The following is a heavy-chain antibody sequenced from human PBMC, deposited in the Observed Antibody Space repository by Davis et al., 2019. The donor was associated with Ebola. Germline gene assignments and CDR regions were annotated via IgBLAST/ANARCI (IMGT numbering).Heavy chain of an antibody. CDR1: GGSISSSSYY. CDR3: ARRILRLTFGGVIVKGDAFDI. Sequence: SETLSLTCTVSGGSISSSSYYWGWIRQPPGKGLEWIGSIYYSGSTYYNPSLKSRVTISVDTSKNQFSLKLSSVTAADTAVYYCARRILRLTFGGVIVKGDAFDIWGQGTMVTVSS. D-gene: IGHD3-16*02. CDR2: IYYSGST. J-gene: IGHJ3*02. V-gene: IGHV4-39*01.